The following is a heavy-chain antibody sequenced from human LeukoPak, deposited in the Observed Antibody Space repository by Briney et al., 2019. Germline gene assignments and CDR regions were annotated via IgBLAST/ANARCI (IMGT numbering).Heavy chain of an antibody. CDR2: INPNGGTT. J-gene: IGHJ5*02. Sequence: ASVKVSCKASGYTFTSYAMNWVRRAPGQGLEWMGIINPNGGTTSYAQKFQGRVTMTRDTSTSTVYMELSSLRSDDTAMYYCARESPPNWFDPWGQGTLVTVSS. CDR3: ARESPPNWFDP. V-gene: IGHV1-46*01. CDR1: GYTFTSYA.